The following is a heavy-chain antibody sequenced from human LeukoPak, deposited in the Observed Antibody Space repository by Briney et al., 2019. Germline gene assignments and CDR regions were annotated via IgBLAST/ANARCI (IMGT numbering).Heavy chain of an antibody. CDR3: ARPGQLARHYFDY. CDR1: GFTFSSYS. J-gene: IGHJ4*02. D-gene: IGHD6-13*01. V-gene: IGHV3-48*04. CDR2: ISSSSGTI. Sequence: PGGSLRLSCAASGFTFSSYSMNWVRQAPGEGLQWVSEISSSSGTIYYADSVKGRFTMSRDNAKNSLYLQMNSLRAEDTAVYYCARPGQLARHYFDYWGQGTLVTVSP.